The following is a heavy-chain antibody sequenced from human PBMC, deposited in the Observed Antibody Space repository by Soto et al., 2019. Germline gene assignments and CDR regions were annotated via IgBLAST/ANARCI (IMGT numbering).Heavy chain of an antibody. D-gene: IGHD4-17*01. V-gene: IGHV3-33*01. Sequence: GGSLRLSCAASGFTFSSYGMHWVRQAPGKGLEWVAVIWYDGSNKYYADSVKGRFTISRDNSKNTLYLQMNSLRAEDTAVYYCARVYDYGGKPDYYYYYGMDVWGQGTTVTVSS. J-gene: IGHJ6*02. CDR2: IWYDGSNK. CDR1: GFTFSSYG. CDR3: ARVYDYGGKPDYYYYYGMDV.